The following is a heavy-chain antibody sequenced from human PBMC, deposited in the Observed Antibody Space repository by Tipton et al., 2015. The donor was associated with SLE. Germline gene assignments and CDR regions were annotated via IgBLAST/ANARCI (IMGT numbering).Heavy chain of an antibody. J-gene: IGHJ3*02. D-gene: IGHD3-3*01. Sequence: GSLRLSCAAPGFTFSSYAMSWVPQAPGKGLEWVSVIYSGGSSTYYADSVKGRFTISRDNSKNTLYLQMNSLRAEDTAVYYCAKGGSGYQAFDIWGQGTMVTVSS. CDR1: GFTFSSYA. CDR2: IYSGGSST. CDR3: AKGGSGYQAFDI. V-gene: IGHV3-23*03.